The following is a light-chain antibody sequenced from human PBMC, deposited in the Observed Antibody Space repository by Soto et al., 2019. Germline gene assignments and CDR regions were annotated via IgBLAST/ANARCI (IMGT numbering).Light chain of an antibody. CDR1: QTISDN. J-gene: IGKJ2*01. Sequence: TQSPSFLSASVGVRVTLTCRASQTISDNLAWFQQKSGQAPRLLIHGAFKRATGVPDRFSGSGSGTEFTLTISSLQSEDSAVYYCQQYHNWPPQYTFGQGTKLQIK. CDR2: GAF. CDR3: QQYHNWPPQYT. V-gene: IGKV3-15*01.